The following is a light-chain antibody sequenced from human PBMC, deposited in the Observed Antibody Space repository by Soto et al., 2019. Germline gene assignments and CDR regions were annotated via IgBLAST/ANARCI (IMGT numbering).Light chain of an antibody. J-gene: IGKJ2*01. CDR1: QSLSGW. CDR2: KTS. CDR3: LQYKRLYT. Sequence: DIQMTQSPSTLSASVGDRVTITCRASQSLSGWLAWYQQKPGKAPKLLIYKTSTLESGVPSRFSGSGSGTQFTLTLTSLQPDDFATYYRLQYKRLYTFGQGTKLEIK. V-gene: IGKV1-5*03.